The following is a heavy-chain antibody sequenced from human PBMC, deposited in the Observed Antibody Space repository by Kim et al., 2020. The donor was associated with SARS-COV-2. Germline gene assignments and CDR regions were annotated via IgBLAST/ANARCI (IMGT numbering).Heavy chain of an antibody. J-gene: IGHJ5*02. CDR1: GGTFSSYA. CDR2: IIPIFGTA. V-gene: IGHV1-69*13. CDR3: ARDCGLYCSGGSWDWFDP. D-gene: IGHD2-15*01. Sequence: SVKVSCKASGGTFSSYAISWVRQAPGQGLEWMGGIIPIFGTANYAQKFQGRVTITADESTSTAYMELSSLRSEDTAVYYCARDCGLYCSGGSWDWFDPWGQGTLVTVSS.